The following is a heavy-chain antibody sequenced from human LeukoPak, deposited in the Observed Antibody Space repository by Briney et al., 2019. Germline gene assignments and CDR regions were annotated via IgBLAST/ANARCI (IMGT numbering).Heavy chain of an antibody. D-gene: IGHD5-18*01. Sequence: SETLSLTCTVSGGSIRSYYWSWIRQPPGKGLEWIGYIFYAGSTTYNPSLKSRVTISIGTSKNQFSLKLNSVTAADTAVYYCASGERGYSYGPLDYWGQGTLVTVSS. V-gene: IGHV4-59*08. CDR1: GGSIRSYY. CDR2: IFYAGST. J-gene: IGHJ4*02. CDR3: ASGERGYSYGPLDY.